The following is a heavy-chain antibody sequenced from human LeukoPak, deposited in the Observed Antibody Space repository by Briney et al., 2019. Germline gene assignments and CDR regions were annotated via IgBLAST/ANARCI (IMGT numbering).Heavy chain of an antibody. V-gene: IGHV4-39*01. D-gene: IGHD3-22*01. J-gene: IGHJ4*02. CDR3: ARQDSGYSFDY. CDR2: IYYSGST. CDR1: GGSISSSSYY. Sequence: TSETLSLTCTVPGGSISSSSYYWGWIRQPPGKGLEWIGSIYYSGSTYYNPSRKSRVTISVDTSKNQFSLKLSSVTAADTAVYYCARQDSGYSFDYWGQGTLVTVSS.